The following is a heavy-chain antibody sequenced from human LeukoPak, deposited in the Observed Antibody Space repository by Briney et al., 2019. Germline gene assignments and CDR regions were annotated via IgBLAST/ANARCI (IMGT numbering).Heavy chain of an antibody. CDR2: IYHSGDT. V-gene: IGHV4-30-4*01. D-gene: IGHD3-10*01. Sequence: PSETVSLTCAVSGGSLSSGDNCWNWIRQPPGKGLEWIGYIYHSGDTYYNPSCRSRVSISIDTSKNQFSLRLNSVTAADTAVYYCARVAVIRGVIDYWGQGTLVTVSS. CDR1: GGSLSSGDNC. CDR3: ARVAVIRGVIDY. J-gene: IGHJ4*02.